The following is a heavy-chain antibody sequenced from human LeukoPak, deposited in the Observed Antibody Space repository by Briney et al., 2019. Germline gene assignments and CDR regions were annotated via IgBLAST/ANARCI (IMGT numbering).Heavy chain of an antibody. J-gene: IGHJ4*02. D-gene: IGHD3-3*01. V-gene: IGHV3-7*01. CDR2: IKRDGSER. Sequence: PGGSLRLSCAASGFIFSSYWMGSVRQAPGKGLEWVANIKRDGSERYYVGSVKGRFTISRDNAQNSLYLQVNSLRDEDTGVYYCSRDKEADGDFWSGYYPLWGQGTLVTVSS. CDR3: SRDKEADGDFWSGYYPL. CDR1: GFIFSSYW.